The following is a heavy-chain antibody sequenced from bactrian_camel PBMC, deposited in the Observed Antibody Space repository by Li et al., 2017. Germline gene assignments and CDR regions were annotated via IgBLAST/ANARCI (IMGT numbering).Heavy chain of an antibody. CDR2: LSTAGGT. D-gene: IGHD2*01. CDR3: ATLYCSGEYCYRWDY. CDR1: GITTDEAD. V-gene: IGHV3S53*01. J-gene: IGHJ4*01. Sequence: HVQLVESGGGSVQAGGSLRLSCTASGITTDEADMGWYRQRPGNQCELVAKLSTAGGTDFPNSEIERFTISRNNAKNTVYLQMNSLKSEDTALYYCATLYCSGEYCYRWDYWGQGTQVTVS.